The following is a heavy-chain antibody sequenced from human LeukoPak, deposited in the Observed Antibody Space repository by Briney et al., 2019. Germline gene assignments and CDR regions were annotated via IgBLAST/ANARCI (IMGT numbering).Heavy chain of an antibody. CDR2: INPHSSGT. CDR3: ARLRGYSYGASGDY. V-gene: IGHV1-2*02. D-gene: IGHD5-18*01. J-gene: IGHJ4*02. Sequence: GASVKVSCTASGYTFTGYYMHWVRQAPGQGLEWMGWINPHSSGTTYAQMFQGRLTITRDTSISTAYMELSRLRSDDTAVYYCARLRGYSYGASGDYWGQGTLVTVSS. CDR1: GYTFTGYY.